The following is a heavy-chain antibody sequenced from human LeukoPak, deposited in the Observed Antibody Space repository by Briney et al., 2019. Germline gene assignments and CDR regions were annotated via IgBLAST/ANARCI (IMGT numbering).Heavy chain of an antibody. J-gene: IGHJ4*02. V-gene: IGHV3-48*03. CDR1: GFSLSYYE. D-gene: IGHD6-19*01. CDR3: MAGMGWLIDY. CDR2: ISAHSGTTI. Sequence: PGGSLRLSCAASGFSLSYYEMNWVRRAPGKGLEWISYISAHSGTTICYADSVKGRFTISRDNAKNSLYLQMDSLRAEDTSANYCMAGMGWLIDYWGQGTLVTVSS.